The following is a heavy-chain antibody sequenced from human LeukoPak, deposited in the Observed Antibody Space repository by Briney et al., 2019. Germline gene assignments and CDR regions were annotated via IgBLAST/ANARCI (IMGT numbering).Heavy chain of an antibody. Sequence: GGSLRLSCAASGFTFSSYSMDWVRQAPGKGLEWVSSISSSSSYIYYADSVKGRFPISRDNAKNSLYLQMNSLRAEDTAVYYCARDSASSLSFQDYWGQGTLVTVSS. V-gene: IGHV3-21*01. CDR1: GFTFSSYS. D-gene: IGHD2-2*01. CDR2: ISSSSSYI. J-gene: IGHJ4*02. CDR3: ARDSASSLSFQDY.